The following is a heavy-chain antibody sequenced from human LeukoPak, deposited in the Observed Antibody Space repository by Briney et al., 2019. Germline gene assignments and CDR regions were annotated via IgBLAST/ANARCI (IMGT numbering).Heavy chain of an antibody. D-gene: IGHD1-26*01. CDR3: ARQEWELDAFDT. Sequence: SETLSLTCTVSGGSISSSSYYWGWIRQPPGKGLEWIGSIYYSGSTYYNPSLKSRVTISVDTSKSQFSLKLSSVTAADTAVYYCARQEWELDAFDTWGQGTMVTVSS. J-gene: IGHJ3*02. CDR1: GGSISSSSYY. CDR2: IYYSGST. V-gene: IGHV4-39*01.